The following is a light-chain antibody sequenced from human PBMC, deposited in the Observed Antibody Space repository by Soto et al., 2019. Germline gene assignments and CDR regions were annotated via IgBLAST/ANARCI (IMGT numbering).Light chain of an antibody. CDR1: QSISGW. CDR3: QQYNSYWGT. V-gene: IGKV1-5*01. J-gene: IGKJ1*01. CDR2: DAS. Sequence: DIQMTQSPSTLSASVGDRVTITCRASQSISGWLAWYQQKPGKAPKLLIYDASSLKSGVPSRFSGSGSGTEFTLTISSLQPDDFATYYCQQYNSYWGTFGQGTKV.